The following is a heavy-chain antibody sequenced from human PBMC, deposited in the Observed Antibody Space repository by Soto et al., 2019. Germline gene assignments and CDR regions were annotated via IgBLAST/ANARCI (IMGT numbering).Heavy chain of an antibody. CDR3: ASKHPNYYTVDI. V-gene: IGHV3-30*03. J-gene: IGHJ6*02. CDR2: TSYDGSYR. CDR1: GFTFSSYF. Sequence: GGSLSLSCASSGFTFSSYFMHWVRQAPGKGLEWVAFTSYDGSYRYYADSVKGRFTISRDNSKSTVYLQMNSLRVEDAAVYYCASKHPNYYTVDIWGQGTKVTVSS.